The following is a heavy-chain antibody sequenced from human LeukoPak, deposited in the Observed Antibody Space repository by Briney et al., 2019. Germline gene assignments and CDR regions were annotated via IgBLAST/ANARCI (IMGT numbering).Heavy chain of an antibody. Sequence: GGSLRPSCAASGFTFSSYAMHWVRQAPGKGLEWVAVISYDGSNKYYADSVKGRFTISRDNSKNTLYLQMNSLRAEDTAVYYCARDPQVTPISSSWSSQYPYNWFDPWGQGTLVTVSS. CDR1: GFTFSSYA. J-gene: IGHJ5*02. D-gene: IGHD6-13*01. V-gene: IGHV3-30-3*01. CDR3: ARDPQVTPISSSWSSQYPYNWFDP. CDR2: ISYDGSNK.